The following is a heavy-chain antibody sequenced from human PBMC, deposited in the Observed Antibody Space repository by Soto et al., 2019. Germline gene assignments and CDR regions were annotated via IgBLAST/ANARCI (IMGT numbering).Heavy chain of an antibody. D-gene: IGHD2-8*02. CDR1: GGTFSSYA. J-gene: IGHJ4*02. CDR2: IIPIFGTA. CDR3: ARDGYCDYPDY. V-gene: IGHV1-69*01. Sequence: QVQLVQSGAEVKKPGSSVKVSCKASGGTFSSYAISWVRQAPGQGLEWMGGIIPIFGTANYAQKFQGRVTITADESKSKAEMRLSSLRSEDTALYYCARDGYCDYPDYWGQGTLVTVSS.